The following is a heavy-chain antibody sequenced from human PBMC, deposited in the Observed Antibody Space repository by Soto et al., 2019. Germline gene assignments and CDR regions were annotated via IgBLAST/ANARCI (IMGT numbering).Heavy chain of an antibody. CDR1: GGSISSGDYY. J-gene: IGHJ4*02. Sequence: QVQLQESGPGLVKPSQTLSLTCTVSGGSISSGDYYWSWIRQPPGKGLEGIGYIYYSGSTYYNPSLKSRVTISVDTSKNQCSPKLSSVTAADTAVYYCARIYSYGYRGFDYWGQGTLVTVSS. V-gene: IGHV4-30-4*01. CDR3: ARIYSYGYRGFDY. D-gene: IGHD5-18*01. CDR2: IYYSGST.